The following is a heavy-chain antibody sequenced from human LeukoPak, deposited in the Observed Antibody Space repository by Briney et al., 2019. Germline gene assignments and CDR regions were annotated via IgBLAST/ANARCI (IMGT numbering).Heavy chain of an antibody. CDR1: GYTFTSYA. CDR3: AKAHYDILTGYHYYYYGMDV. Sequence: ASVKVSCKASGYTFTSYAMNWVRQAPGQGLEWMGWINTNTGNPTYAQGFTGRFVFSLDTSVSTASLQISSLKAEDTAVYYCAKAHYDILTGYHYYYYGMDVWGQGTTVTVSS. D-gene: IGHD3-9*01. J-gene: IGHJ6*02. V-gene: IGHV7-4-1*02. CDR2: INTNTGNP.